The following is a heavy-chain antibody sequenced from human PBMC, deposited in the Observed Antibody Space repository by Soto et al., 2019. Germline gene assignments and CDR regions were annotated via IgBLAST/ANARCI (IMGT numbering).Heavy chain of an antibody. D-gene: IGHD3-22*01. V-gene: IGHV3-30*18. CDR1: GFTFSSYG. Sequence: GGSLRLSCAASGFTFSSYGMHWVRQAPGKGLEWVAVISYDGSNKYYADSVKGRFTISRDNSKNTLYLQMNSLRAEDTAVYYCAKDYYYDSSGYNAFDIWGQGTMVTVSS. CDR2: ISYDGSNK. J-gene: IGHJ3*02. CDR3: AKDYYYDSSGYNAFDI.